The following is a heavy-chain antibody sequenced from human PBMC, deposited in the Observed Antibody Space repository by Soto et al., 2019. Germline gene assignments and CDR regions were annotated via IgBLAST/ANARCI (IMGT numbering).Heavy chain of an antibody. CDR2: IKQDGSEK. J-gene: IGHJ4*02. Sequence: GGSLSLSCAASGFTFSSYWMSWVRQAPGKGLEWVANIKQDGSEKCHVDSVKGRFTISRDNAKNSLYLQMNSLRAEDTAVYYCARDKVYSSSWYHDYWGQGTLVTVSS. D-gene: IGHD6-13*01. V-gene: IGHV3-7*01. CDR3: ARDKVYSSSWYHDY. CDR1: GFTFSSYW.